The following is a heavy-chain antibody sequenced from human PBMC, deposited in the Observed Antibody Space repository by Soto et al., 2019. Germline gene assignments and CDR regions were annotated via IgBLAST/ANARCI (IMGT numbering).Heavy chain of an antibody. Sequence: GGSLRLSCAASGFTFSSYWMHWVRQAPGKGLVWVSRINSDGSSTSYADSVKGRFTISRDNAKNTLYLQMNSLRAEDTAVYYCARAGAAAGYYGMDVWGQGTTVTVSS. D-gene: IGHD6-13*01. CDR1: GFTFSSYW. CDR3: ARAGAAAGYYGMDV. J-gene: IGHJ6*02. V-gene: IGHV3-74*01. CDR2: INSDGSST.